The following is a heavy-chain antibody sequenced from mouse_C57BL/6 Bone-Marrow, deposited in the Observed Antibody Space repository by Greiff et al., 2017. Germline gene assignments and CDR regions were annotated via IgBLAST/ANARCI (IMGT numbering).Heavy chain of an antibody. Sequence: VQLQQSGAELVRPGASVKLSCTASGFNIKDDYIHWVNQRPEQGLEWIGWIDPEIGDTEYASKLQGKATITSDTSSNTAYLQLSSLTSEDTAVYYCSAFDGNYFDFWGQGTPLTVAS. CDR1: GFNIKDDY. D-gene: IGHD2-3*01. J-gene: IGHJ2*01. V-gene: IGHV14-4*01. CDR3: SAFDGNYFDF. CDR2: IDPEIGDT.